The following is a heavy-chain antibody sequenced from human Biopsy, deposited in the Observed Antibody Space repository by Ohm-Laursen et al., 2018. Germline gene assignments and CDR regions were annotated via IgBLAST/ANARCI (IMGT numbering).Heavy chain of an antibody. J-gene: IGHJ5*01. Sequence: SLRLSCAASGFPFHNYAMNWVRQAPRKGLEWVSGINAPGAKTYYADSVKGRFTISRDNTKSNLYLQMQSLRAEETAIYYLAKADVFGTLRGANWLDSWGQGPLVTVSS. D-gene: IGHD3-10*01. CDR1: GFPFHNYA. CDR2: INAPGAKT. V-gene: IGHV3-23*01. CDR3: AKADVFGTLRGANWLDS.